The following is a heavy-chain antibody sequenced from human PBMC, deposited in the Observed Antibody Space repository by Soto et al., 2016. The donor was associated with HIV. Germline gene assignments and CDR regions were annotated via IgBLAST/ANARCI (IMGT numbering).Heavy chain of an antibody. CDR3: ASGYCSSTSCQDAFDI. J-gene: IGHJ3*02. D-gene: IGHD2-2*01. V-gene: IGHV4-34*01. Sequence: VQLQQWGAGLLKPSETLSLTCAVYGGSFSGYYWSWIRQPPGKGLEWIGEINHSGSTNYNPSLKSRVTISVDTSKNQFSLKLSSVTAADTAVYYCASGYCSSTSCQDAFDIWGQGDNGHRLF. CDR2: INHSGST. CDR1: GGSFSGYY.